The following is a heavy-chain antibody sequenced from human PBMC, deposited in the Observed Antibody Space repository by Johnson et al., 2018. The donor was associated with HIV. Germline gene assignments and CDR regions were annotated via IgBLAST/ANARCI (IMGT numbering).Heavy chain of an antibody. CDR2: IYIGGST. J-gene: IGHJ3*02. D-gene: IGHD6-13*01. Sequence: VQLVESGGGLVKPGGSLRLSCAASGFTVSSNYMSWVRQAPGKGLEWVSVIYIGGSTYYADSVKGRFTISRDNSKNTLYLQMNSLRVEDTAVYYCSRGRIATTAMRGGAFDMWGQGTMLIVSS. CDR1: GFTVSSNY. CDR3: SRGRIATTAMRGGAFDM. V-gene: IGHV3-66*01.